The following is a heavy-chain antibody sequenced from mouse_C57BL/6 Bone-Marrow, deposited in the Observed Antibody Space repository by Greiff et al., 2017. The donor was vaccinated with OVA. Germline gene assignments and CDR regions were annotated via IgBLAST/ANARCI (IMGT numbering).Heavy chain of an antibody. V-gene: IGHV1-55*01. J-gene: IGHJ4*01. D-gene: IGHD1-1*01. CDR1: GYTFTSYW. Sequence: VQLQQPGAELVKPGASVKMSCKASGYTFTSYWITWVKQRPGQGLEWIGDIYPGSGSTNYNEKFKSKATLTVDTSSSTAYMQLSSLTSEDSAVYYCARADYYGSSSLYAMDYWGQGTSVTVSS. CDR2: IYPGSGST. CDR3: ARADYYGSSSLYAMDY.